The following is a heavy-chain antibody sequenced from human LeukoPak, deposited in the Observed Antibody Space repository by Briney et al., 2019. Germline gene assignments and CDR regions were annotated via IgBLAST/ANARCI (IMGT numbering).Heavy chain of an antibody. CDR1: GFTFSSYE. J-gene: IGHJ4*02. Sequence: GGSLRLSCAASGFTFSSYEMNWFRKSPGKGLEWVSSISISSSYIYYADSVKGRFTISRDNAKNSLYLQMNSLRAEDTAVYYCARAGEYSGYDLDYWGQGTLVTVSS. D-gene: IGHD5-12*01. CDR3: ARAGEYSGYDLDY. CDR2: ISISSSYI. V-gene: IGHV3-21*01.